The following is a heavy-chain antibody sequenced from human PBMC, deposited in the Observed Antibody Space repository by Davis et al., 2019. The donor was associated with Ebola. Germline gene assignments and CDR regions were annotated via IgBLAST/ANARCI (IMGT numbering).Heavy chain of an antibody. J-gene: IGHJ3*02. Sequence: PSETLSLTCALYGGSFNDYYWSWIRQSPGKGLEWFGEINHRGSTTYNPSLESRVTISIYTSKNQFSLKVRSVTAADTAVYYCASIHQVRAQNTFDIWGQGTSVTVSP. CDR3: ASIHQVRAQNTFDI. D-gene: IGHD2/OR15-2a*01. V-gene: IGHV4-34*01. CDR1: GGSFNDYY. CDR2: INHRGST.